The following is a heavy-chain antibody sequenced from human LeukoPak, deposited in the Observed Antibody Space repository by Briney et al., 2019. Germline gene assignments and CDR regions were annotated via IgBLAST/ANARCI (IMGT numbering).Heavy chain of an antibody. J-gene: IGHJ4*02. CDR1: GFTSSNYG. CDR2: TSSDERDI. V-gene: IGHV3-30*02. CDR3: AKGGSWSCTD. Sequence: GGSLRLSCATSGFTSSNYGMHWVRQAPGKGLEWVAYTSSDERDIKYADSVKGRFTVSRDNSKSTLYLQMNGLRGDDTAVYYCAKGGSWSCTDWGQGTLVTVSS. D-gene: IGHD2-8*02.